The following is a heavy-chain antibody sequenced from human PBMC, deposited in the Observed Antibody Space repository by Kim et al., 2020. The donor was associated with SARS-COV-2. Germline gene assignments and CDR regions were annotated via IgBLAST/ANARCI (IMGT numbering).Heavy chain of an antibody. CDR2: ISSSSSYI. CDR1: GFTFSSYS. CDR3: AREGGGSSGWSWFDP. Sequence: GGSLRLSCAASGFTFSSYSMNWVRQAPGKGLEWVSSISSSSSYIYYADSVKGRFTISRDNAKNSLYLQMSSLRAEETAVYYCAREGGGSSGWSWFDPGAREPWSPSPQ. D-gene: IGHD6-19*01. V-gene: IGHV3-21*01. J-gene: IGHJ5*02.